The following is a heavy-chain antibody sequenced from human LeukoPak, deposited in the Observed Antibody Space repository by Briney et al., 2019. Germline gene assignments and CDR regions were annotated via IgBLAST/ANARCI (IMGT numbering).Heavy chain of an antibody. CDR3: ARGAYTYYFDY. J-gene: IGHJ4*02. D-gene: IGHD4-11*01. CDR1: GGSISSYY. CDR2: IYYSGST. V-gene: IGHV4-59*08. Sequence: SETLSLTCTVSGGSISSYYWSWIRQPPGKGLEWIGYIYYSGSTNYNPSLKSRLTISVDASKNQFSLKLSSVTATDTAVYYCARGAYTYYFDYWGQGTLVTVSS.